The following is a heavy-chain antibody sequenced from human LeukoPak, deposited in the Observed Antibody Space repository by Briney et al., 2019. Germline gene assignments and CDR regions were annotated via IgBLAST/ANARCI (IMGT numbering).Heavy chain of an antibody. D-gene: IGHD2-21*02. Sequence: PSETLSLTCAVYGGSFSGYYWSWIRQPPGKGLEWIGEINHSGSTNYNPSLKSRVTISVDTSKNQFSLKLSSVTAADTAVYYCARDYCGGDCHYYYYYYMDVWGKGTTVTISS. CDR2: INHSGST. V-gene: IGHV4-34*01. CDR3: ARDYCGGDCHYYYYYYMDV. CDR1: GGSFSGYY. J-gene: IGHJ6*03.